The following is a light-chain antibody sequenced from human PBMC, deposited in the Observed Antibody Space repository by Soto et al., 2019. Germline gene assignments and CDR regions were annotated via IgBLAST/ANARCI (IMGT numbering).Light chain of an antibody. CDR3: QQYNKWPAYT. J-gene: IGKJ5*01. CDR1: QSVSSD. Sequence: EIVMTQSPATLSVSPGEGATLSCRASQSVSSDLAWYQRKPGQAPRLLIYGASTRATGIPARFSGSGSGTEFTLTISSQQSEDFAVYYCQQYNKWPAYTFGQGTRLEIK. V-gene: IGKV3-15*01. CDR2: GAS.